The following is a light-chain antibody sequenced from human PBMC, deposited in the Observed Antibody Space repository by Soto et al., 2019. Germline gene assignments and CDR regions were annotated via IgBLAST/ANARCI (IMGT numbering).Light chain of an antibody. CDR1: QSISGW. CDR2: KET. V-gene: IGKV1-5*03. J-gene: IGKJ2*01. Sequence: DIELTQSPWPLAASVGDRVTITWRAKQSISGWLTKYHQKQGKDPKLLIYKETSLESGVPSRISRSGAGTEVSLSISRLQPDEFAQYYGQQHNTYCRKFGQGTNVDIK. CDR3: QQHNTYCRK.